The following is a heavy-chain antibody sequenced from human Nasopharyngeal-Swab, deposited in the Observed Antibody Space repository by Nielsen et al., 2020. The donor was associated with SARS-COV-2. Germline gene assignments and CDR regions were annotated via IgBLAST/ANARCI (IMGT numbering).Heavy chain of an antibody. V-gene: IGHV1-3*01. CDR1: GYTFTSYA. CDR2: INAGNGNT. J-gene: IGHJ4*02. Sequence: ASVKVPCKASGYTFTSYAMHWVRQAPGQRLEWMGWINAGNGNTKYSQKFQGRVTITRDTSASTAYMELSSLRSEDTAVYYCARDYLSRTNYGSDYWGQGTLVTVSS. CDR3: ARDYLSRTNYGSDY. D-gene: IGHD3-10*01.